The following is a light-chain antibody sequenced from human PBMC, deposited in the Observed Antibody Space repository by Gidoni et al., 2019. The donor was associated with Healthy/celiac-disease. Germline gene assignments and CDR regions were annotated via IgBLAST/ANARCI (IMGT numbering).Light chain of an antibody. CDR2: STN. J-gene: IGLJ3*02. CDR3: VLYMGSGTWV. Sequence: QTVVTQEPSFSVSPGGTVTLTCGLSSGSVSTSYSPSWYHQTPGQAPRPLIYSTNTRSSGVPDRFSGSILGNKAALTITGAQADDESDYYCVLYMGSGTWVFGGGTKLTVL. V-gene: IGLV8-61*01. CDR1: SGSVSTSYS.